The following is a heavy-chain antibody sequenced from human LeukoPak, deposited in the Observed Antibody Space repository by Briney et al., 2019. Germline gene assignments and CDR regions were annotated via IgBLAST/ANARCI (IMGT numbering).Heavy chain of an antibody. CDR3: ARDLYYEEGEYYFDY. CDR2: ISSSSSTI. CDR1: GFTFSSYS. J-gene: IGHJ4*02. V-gene: IGHV3-48*04. Sequence: GGSLRLSCAASGFTFSSYSMNWVRQAPGKGLEWVSYISSSSSTIYYADSVKGRFTISRDNAKNSLYLQMNSLRAEDTAVYYCARDLYYEEGEYYFDYWGQGTLVTVSS. D-gene: IGHD3-16*01.